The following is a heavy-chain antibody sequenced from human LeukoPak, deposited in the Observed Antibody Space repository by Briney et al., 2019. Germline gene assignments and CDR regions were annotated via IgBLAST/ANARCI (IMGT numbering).Heavy chain of an antibody. D-gene: IGHD5-12*01. CDR3: ARDSVSGDWYLDL. CDR2: INPNSGGT. Sequence: GASVKVSCKASGYTFTGYYMHWVRQAPGQGLEWMGWINPNSGGTNYAQKFQGRVTMTRDTSISTAYMELSRLRSDDTAVYYCARDSVSGDWYLDLWGRGTLVTVSS. V-gene: IGHV1-2*02. CDR1: GYTFTGYY. J-gene: IGHJ2*01.